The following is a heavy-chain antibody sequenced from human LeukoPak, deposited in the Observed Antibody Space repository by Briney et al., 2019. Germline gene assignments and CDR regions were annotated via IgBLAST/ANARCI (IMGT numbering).Heavy chain of an antibody. D-gene: IGHD3-22*01. CDR2: IYYSGST. V-gene: IGHV4-59*12. J-gene: IGHJ3*02. CDR1: GCSISSYY. CDR3: ARPQPRDYYDFHFDI. Sequence: SETLSLTCTVSGCSISSYYWSWIRQPPGKGLEWIGYIYYSGSTNYNPSLKSRVTISVDTSTNQFSLKLSSVTAADTAVYYCARPQPRDYYDFHFDIWGQGTMVTVSS.